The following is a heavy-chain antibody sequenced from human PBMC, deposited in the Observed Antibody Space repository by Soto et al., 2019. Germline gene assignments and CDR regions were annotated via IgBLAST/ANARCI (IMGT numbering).Heavy chain of an antibody. Sequence: EVQLLESGGGLVQPGGSLRLSCAASGFTFSSYGMTWVRQAPGKGLEWVSFSSATGAGTYYADSVKGRFTISRGNSKNTLYLQMTSLRADDTAVYYCATDRRAGGNYGFYSDFWGQGALVIVSS. V-gene: IGHV3-23*01. CDR3: ATDRRAGGNYGFYSDF. CDR1: GFTFSSYG. D-gene: IGHD1-7*01. CDR2: SSATGAGT. J-gene: IGHJ4*02.